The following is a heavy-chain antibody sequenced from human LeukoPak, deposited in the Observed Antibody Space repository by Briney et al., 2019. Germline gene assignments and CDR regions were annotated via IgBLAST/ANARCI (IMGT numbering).Heavy chain of an antibody. Sequence: GASVKVSCKASGYTFTGYYMHWVRQAPGQGLEWMGWINPSSGGTNYAQKFQGRATMTRDTSISTAYMELSRLRSDDTAIYYCARDVGEYCSSVSCYASDYWGQGTLVTVSS. CDR2: INPSSGGT. CDR1: GYTFTGYY. J-gene: IGHJ4*02. D-gene: IGHD2-2*01. V-gene: IGHV1-2*02. CDR3: ARDVGEYCSSVSCYASDY.